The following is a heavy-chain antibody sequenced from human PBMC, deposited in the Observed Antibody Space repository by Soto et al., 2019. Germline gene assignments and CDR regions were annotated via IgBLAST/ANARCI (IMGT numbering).Heavy chain of an antibody. V-gene: IGHV1-69*08. CDR2: IVPILGEA. J-gene: IGHJ4*02. CDR3: ATDFSAAMAYDY. CDR1: GGTFSSYT. D-gene: IGHD5-18*01. Sequence: SVKVSCKASGGTFSSYTISWVRQAPGQGLEWMGRIVPILGEAIYAQKFQGRVTMTEDTSTDTAYMELSSLRSEDTAVYYCATDFSAAMAYDYWGQGTLVTVSS.